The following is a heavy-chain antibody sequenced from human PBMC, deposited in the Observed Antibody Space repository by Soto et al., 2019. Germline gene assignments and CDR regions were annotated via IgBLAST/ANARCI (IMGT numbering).Heavy chain of an antibody. V-gene: IGHV1-18*01. CDR1: GYTFTSYG. CDR3: ARDLGVGATFLVGWFDP. J-gene: IGHJ5*02. D-gene: IGHD1-26*01. Sequence: GASVKVSCKASGYTFTSYGISWVRRAPGQGLEWMGWISAYNGNTNYAQKLQGRVTMTTDTSTSTAYMELRSLRSDDTAVYYCARDLGVGATFLVGWFDPWGQGTLVTVSS. CDR2: ISAYNGNT.